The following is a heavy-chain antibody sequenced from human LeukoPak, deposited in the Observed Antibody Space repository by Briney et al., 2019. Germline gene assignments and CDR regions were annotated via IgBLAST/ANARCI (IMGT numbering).Heavy chain of an antibody. J-gene: IGHJ4*02. D-gene: IGHD3-10*01. Sequence: ASVKVSCKASGYTFTNYAMNWVRQAPGQGLEWMGWISAYNGNTNYAQKLQGRVTMTTDTSTSTAYMELRSLRSDDTAVYYCAREVAGSFDYWGQGTLVTVSS. CDR2: ISAYNGNT. CDR1: GYTFTNYA. V-gene: IGHV1-18*01. CDR3: AREVAGSFDY.